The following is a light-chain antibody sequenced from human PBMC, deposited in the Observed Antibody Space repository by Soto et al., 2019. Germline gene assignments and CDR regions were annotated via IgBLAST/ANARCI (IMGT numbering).Light chain of an antibody. CDR2: GAS. CDR3: QQYNSWLWT. J-gene: IGKJ1*01. Sequence: EILMTQSPATLAVSPGEGATLSCRASQSVSSKLAWYQQKPGQAPRLLIYGASTRPTGIPARFSGSGSGTEFTLIISSLQSEDSEFYYCQQYNSWLWTFGQGTKVDIK. V-gene: IGKV3-15*01. CDR1: QSVSSK.